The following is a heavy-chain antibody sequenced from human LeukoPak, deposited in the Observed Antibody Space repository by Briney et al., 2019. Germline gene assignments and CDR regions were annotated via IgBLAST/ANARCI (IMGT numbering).Heavy chain of an antibody. Sequence: GGSLRLSCSASGFTFSSFAMTWVRQAPGKGLEWVSGFDGNGPNTYYADSVKGRWTISRDNSRNTLYLEMNSLRPEDTAIYYCAKPRTTGLGWAQFDYWGQGSLVTVSS. V-gene: IGHV3-23*01. D-gene: IGHD2-8*02. CDR1: GFTFSSFA. J-gene: IGHJ4*02. CDR3: AKPRTTGLGWAQFDY. CDR2: FDGNGPNT.